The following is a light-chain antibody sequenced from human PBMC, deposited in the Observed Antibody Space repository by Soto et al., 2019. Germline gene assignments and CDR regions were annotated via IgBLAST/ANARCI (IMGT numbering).Light chain of an antibody. CDR2: DVS. Sequence: QPALTQPASVSGSPGQSITISCTGTSSDVGGYNYVSWYQQHPGKAPKLMIYDVSNRPSGVSNRFSGSKSSNTASLTISGLQAEDEADYYCSSFTSSSTSCVFGTGTKLTVL. V-gene: IGLV2-14*01. CDR1: SSDVGGYNY. CDR3: SSFTSSSTSCV. J-gene: IGLJ1*01.